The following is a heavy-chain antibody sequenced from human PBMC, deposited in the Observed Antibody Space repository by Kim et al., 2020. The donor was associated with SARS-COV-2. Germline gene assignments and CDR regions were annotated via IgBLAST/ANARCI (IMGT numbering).Heavy chain of an antibody. CDR2: IWYDGSNK. V-gene: IGHV3-33*06. D-gene: IGHD6-13*01. Sequence: GGSLRLSCAASGFTFSSYAMHWVRQAPGKGLEWVAVIWYDGSNKYYADSVKGRFTISRDNSKNTLYLQMNSLRAEDTAVYYCAKAGGIAAAGTLGYWGQGTLVTVSS. CDR3: AKAGGIAAAGTLGY. CDR1: GFTFSSYA. J-gene: IGHJ4*02.